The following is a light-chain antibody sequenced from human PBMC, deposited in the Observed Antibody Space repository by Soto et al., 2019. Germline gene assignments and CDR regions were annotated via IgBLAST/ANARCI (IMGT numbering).Light chain of an antibody. CDR3: FSYAGDSTWV. J-gene: IGLJ7*01. V-gene: IGLV2-23*01. CDR2: EGS. Sequence: QSALTQPASVSGSPGQSITISCTGTSSDVGSYNLVSWYQQHPGKAPKLMIYEGSKRPSGVSNRFSGSKSGNTASLTISGLQAEDEADYYCFSYAGDSTWVFGGGTQLTVL. CDR1: SSDVGSYNL.